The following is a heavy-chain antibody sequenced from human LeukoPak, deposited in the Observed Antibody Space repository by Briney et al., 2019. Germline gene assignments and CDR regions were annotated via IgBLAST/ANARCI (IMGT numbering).Heavy chain of an antibody. Sequence: GGSLRLSCEASGFTFCSYIMHWVRQAPGKGLEWVSSISSSLSYIYYADSVKGRFTISRDNAKNSLYLQMNSLRVEDTAVYYCARDLGDYWGQGTLVTVSS. CDR1: GFTFCSYI. J-gene: IGHJ4*02. CDR2: ISSSLSYI. D-gene: IGHD3-10*01. V-gene: IGHV3-21*01. CDR3: ARDLGDY.